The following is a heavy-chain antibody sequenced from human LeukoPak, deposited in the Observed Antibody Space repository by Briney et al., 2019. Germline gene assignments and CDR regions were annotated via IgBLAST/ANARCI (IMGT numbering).Heavy chain of an antibody. CDR2: IIPIFGTA. CDR3: AREVAAREKVDY. J-gene: IGHJ4*02. Sequence: SVKVSCKASGGTFSSYAISWVRQAPGQGLEWMGGIIPIFGTANYAQKFQGRVTITADKSTSTAYMELSSLRSEDTAVYYCAREVAAREKVDYGGQGTLVTVSS. CDR1: GGTFSSYA. D-gene: IGHD6-6*01. V-gene: IGHV1-69*06.